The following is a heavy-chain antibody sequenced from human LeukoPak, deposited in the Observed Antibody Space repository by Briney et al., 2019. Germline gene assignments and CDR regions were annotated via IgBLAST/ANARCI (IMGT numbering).Heavy chain of an antibody. D-gene: IGHD3-22*01. CDR1: GYTFTSYY. Sequence: ASVKVSCKASGYTFTSYYMHWVRQAPGQGLEWMGIINPSGGSTSYAQKFQGRVTMTRDTSTSTVYMELSSLRSDDTAVYYCARDGGPMIVVVITGDFDYWGQGTLVTVSS. J-gene: IGHJ4*02. CDR3: ARDGGPMIVVVITGDFDY. V-gene: IGHV1-46*01. CDR2: INPSGGST.